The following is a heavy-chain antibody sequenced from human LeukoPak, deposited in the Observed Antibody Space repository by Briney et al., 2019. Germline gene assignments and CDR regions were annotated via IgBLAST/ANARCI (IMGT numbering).Heavy chain of an antibody. CDR2: IKEDGSGK. Sequence: GGSLGLSCAASGFTFSYYWMRWVRQAPGKGLEWVANIKEDGSGKTYVDSVRGRFTVFIDNAKNSVYLQMSNLRAEDTAVYYCVSTTGPWGQGTLVTVSS. D-gene: IGHD1-7*01. V-gene: IGHV3-7*01. CDR3: VSTTGP. CDR1: GFTFSYYW. J-gene: IGHJ5*02.